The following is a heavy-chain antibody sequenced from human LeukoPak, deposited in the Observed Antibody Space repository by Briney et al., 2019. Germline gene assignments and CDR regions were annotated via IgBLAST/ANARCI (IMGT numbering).Heavy chain of an antibody. CDR1: GFTFSSYW. CDR3: TGGVQMVRGSVFVV. V-gene: IGHV3-7*01. D-gene: IGHD3-10*01. J-gene: IGHJ4*02. Sequence: GSLRLSWAASGFTFSSYWMSWVRQAPGKGLEWVANIKQDGSEKYYVDSVKGRFTISRDNAKNSLYLQMNSLRAEDTAVYYCTGGVQMVRGSVFVVWGQGTLVTVSS. CDR2: IKQDGSEK.